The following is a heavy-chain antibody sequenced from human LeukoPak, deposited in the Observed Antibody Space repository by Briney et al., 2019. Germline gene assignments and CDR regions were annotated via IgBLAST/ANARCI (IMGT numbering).Heavy chain of an antibody. CDR3: ARQGGIAARRLDP. CDR2: IYYSGST. V-gene: IGHV4-39*07. J-gene: IGHJ5*02. D-gene: IGHD6-6*01. Sequence: SEALSLTCTVSGGSISSSSYYWGWIRQPPGKGLEWIGSIYYSGSTHYNPSFKSRVTISVDMSKNQFSLKLSSVTAADTAVYFCARQGGIAARRLDPWGQGTLVTVSS. CDR1: GGSISSSSYY.